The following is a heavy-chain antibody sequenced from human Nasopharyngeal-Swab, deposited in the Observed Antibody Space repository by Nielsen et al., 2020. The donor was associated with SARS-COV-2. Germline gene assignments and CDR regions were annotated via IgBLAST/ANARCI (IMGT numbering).Heavy chain of an antibody. CDR3: AKTLGQQLGYYYYYYMDA. Sequence: VRQAPGKGLEWVSVISGSGDSTYYADSVKGRFTISRDNSKNTVYLQMNSLRAEDTAVYYCAKTLGQQLGYYYYYYMDAWGKGTTVTVSS. V-gene: IGHV3-23*01. J-gene: IGHJ6*03. CDR2: ISGSGDST. D-gene: IGHD6-13*01.